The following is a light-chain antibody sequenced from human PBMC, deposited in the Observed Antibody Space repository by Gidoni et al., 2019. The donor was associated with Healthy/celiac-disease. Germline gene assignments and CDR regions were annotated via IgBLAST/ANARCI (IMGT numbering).Light chain of an antibody. CDR1: QSVSSY. V-gene: IGKV3-11*01. J-gene: IGKJ4*01. CDR2: DAS. Sequence: EIVLTQSPATLSLSPGERATLSCRASQSVSSYLAWYQQKHGQAPRLIIDDASNRATGIPPRFSGSGSETDFTLNISSLEPEEFAVYYCQQRSNWPKLTFXGXTKVEIK. CDR3: QQRSNWPKLT.